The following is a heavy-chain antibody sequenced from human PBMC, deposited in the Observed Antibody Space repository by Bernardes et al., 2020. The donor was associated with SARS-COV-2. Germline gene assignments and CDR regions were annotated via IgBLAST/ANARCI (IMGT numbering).Heavy chain of an antibody. CDR2: ITPDNGVT. CDR3: ARDPTVVGPDNPFDI. J-gene: IGHJ3*02. V-gene: IGHV1-2*02. CDR1: GYTFTAYY. Sequence: ASTKVYCKASGYTFTAYYVHWVRQAPGQGLECMAWITPDNGVTAYAPKFQDRISLTRDTSSSTIYMELSGLRSDDTAIYYCARDPTVVGPDNPFDIWGQGTFVTIS.